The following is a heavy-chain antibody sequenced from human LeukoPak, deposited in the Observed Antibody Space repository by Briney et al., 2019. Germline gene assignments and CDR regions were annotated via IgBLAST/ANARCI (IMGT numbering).Heavy chain of an antibody. CDR1: GGSISSYY. CDR3: AAQYYYGSGSYYDAEYFQH. V-gene: IGHV4-59*01. J-gene: IGHJ1*01. CDR2: IYHSGST. Sequence: SETLSLTCTVSGGSISSYYWTWIRQPPGKGLEWIGYIYHSGSTNYNPSLKSRVTISVDTSKNQFSLKLSSVTAADTAVHYCAAQYYYGSGSYYDAEYFQHWGQGTLVTVSS. D-gene: IGHD3-10*01.